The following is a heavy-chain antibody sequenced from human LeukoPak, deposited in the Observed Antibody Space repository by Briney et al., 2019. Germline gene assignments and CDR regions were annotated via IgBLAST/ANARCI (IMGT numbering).Heavy chain of an antibody. CDR2: INHSGST. CDR3: ARRRNSYGYIYFDY. V-gene: IGHV4-34*01. CDR1: GGSFSGYY. Sequence: SETLSLTCAVYGGSFSGYYWSWIRQPPGKGLEWIGEINHSGSTNYNPSLKSRVTISVDTSKNQFSLKPSSVTAADTAVYYCARRRNSYGYIYFDYWGQGTLVTVSS. J-gene: IGHJ4*02. D-gene: IGHD5-18*01.